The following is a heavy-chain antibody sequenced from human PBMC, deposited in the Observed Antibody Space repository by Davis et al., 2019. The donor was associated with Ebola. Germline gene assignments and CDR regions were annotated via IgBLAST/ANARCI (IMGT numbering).Heavy chain of an antibody. CDR2: IYADGST. V-gene: IGHV3-53*01. CDR3: ARGGLLSALDL. Sequence: GESLKISCAVSGSNVRNNYLNWVCQASGKGLQWVSVIYADGSTYYADSVKGRFTISRDTSKNTMFLQMTGLRAEDTAIYYCARGGLLSALDLWGQGTMVSVSS. J-gene: IGHJ3*01. D-gene: IGHD2-15*01. CDR1: GSNVRNNY.